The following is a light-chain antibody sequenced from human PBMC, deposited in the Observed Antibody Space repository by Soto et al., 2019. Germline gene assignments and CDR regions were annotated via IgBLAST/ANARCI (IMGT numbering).Light chain of an antibody. CDR3: QQYHISPQT. V-gene: IGKV4-1*01. CDR2: WAS. J-gene: IGKJ1*01. Sequence: DIVMTQSPDSLAVSLGERATINCKSSQSVLYSSNNKNYLAWYQQKPGQPPKLLIYWASTRESGVPDRFSGSGSGTDFTLTISSLQAEDVAVYHCQQYHISPQTFGQGTKVEIK. CDR1: QSVLYSSNNKNY.